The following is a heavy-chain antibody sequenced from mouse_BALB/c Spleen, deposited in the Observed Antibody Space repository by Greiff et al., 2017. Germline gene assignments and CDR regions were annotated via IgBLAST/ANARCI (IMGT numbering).Heavy chain of an antibody. CDR1: GYTFTSYV. J-gene: IGHJ1*01. CDR3: ARTIGSSYWYFDV. CDR2: INPYNDGT. V-gene: IGHV1-14*01. Sequence: VQLKQSGPELVKPGASVKMSCKASGYTFTSYVMHWVKQKPGQGLEWIGYINPYNDGTKYNEKFKGKATLTSDKSSSTAYMELSSLTSEDSAVYYCARTIGSSYWYFDVWGAGTTVTVSS. D-gene: IGHD1-1*01.